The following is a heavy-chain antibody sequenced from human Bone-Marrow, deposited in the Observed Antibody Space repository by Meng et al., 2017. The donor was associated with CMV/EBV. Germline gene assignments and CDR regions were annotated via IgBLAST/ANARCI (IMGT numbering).Heavy chain of an antibody. CDR3: VGVYSGSWYIDY. V-gene: IGHV3-20*04. CDR1: GFTFDDYG. CDR2: INWNGGST. J-gene: IGHJ4*02. Sequence: GESLKISCAASGFTFDDYGMSWVRQAPGKGLEWVSGINWNGGSTAYVDSVKGRFTISRDNAKNSLYLQMNSLRADDTAVYYCVGVYSGSWYIDYWGQGTLVTVSS. D-gene: IGHD6-13*01.